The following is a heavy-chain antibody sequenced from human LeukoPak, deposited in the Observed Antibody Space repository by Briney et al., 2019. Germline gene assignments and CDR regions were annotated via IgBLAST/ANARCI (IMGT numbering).Heavy chain of an antibody. J-gene: IGHJ4*02. D-gene: IGHD2-15*01. Sequence: SETLSLTCTVSGGSISSSSYYWGWIRQPPGKGLEWIGSIYYSGSTYYNPSLKSRVTISVDTSKNQFSLKLSSVTAADTAVYYCAGIVVVVAATTQIDYWGQGTLVTVPS. CDR2: IYYSGST. CDR3: AGIVVVVAATTQIDY. CDR1: GGSISSSSYY. V-gene: IGHV4-39*01.